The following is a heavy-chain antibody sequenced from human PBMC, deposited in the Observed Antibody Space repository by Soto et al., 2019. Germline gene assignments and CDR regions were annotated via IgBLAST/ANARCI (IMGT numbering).Heavy chain of an antibody. CDR1: GGSFNDYY. CDR3: ARVAVSYDYYAMDV. V-gene: IGHV4-34*01. D-gene: IGHD6-19*01. Sequence: PSETLSLTCAVYGGSFNDYYWSWIRQPPGKGLEWIGEINHSGSTNYNPSLKSRVTISVDTSKNQFSLKLSSVTAADTVMYHCARVAVSYDYYAMDVWGQGTTVTVSS. J-gene: IGHJ6*02. CDR2: INHSGST.